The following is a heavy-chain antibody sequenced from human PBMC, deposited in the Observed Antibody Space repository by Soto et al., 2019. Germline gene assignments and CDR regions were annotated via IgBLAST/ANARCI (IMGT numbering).Heavy chain of an antibody. V-gene: IGHV4-34*01. CDR3: ARGFTTMVRGVRYYMDV. Sequence: LEILSLTCAVYGGSFSGYYWSWIRQPPGKGLEWIGEINHSGSTNYNPSLKSRVTISVDTSKNQFSLKLSSVTAADTAVYYCARGFTTMVRGVRYYMDVWGKGTTVTVSS. CDR2: INHSGST. J-gene: IGHJ6*03. CDR1: GGSFSGYY. D-gene: IGHD3-10*01.